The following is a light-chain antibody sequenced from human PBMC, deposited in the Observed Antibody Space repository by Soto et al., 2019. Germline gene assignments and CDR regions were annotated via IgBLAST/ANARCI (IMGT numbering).Light chain of an antibody. V-gene: IGKV3-15*01. J-gene: IGKJ1*01. CDR3: QHYNNWPRT. CDR1: QSVSSN. Sequence: EIVMTQTPATLSVSPGERATLSCRASQSVSSNLAWYQQKPGQAPRLLIYGASTRATGIPARFSGSGSGTEFTLTISSRQSEDFAVYYCQHYNNWPRTFGQGTKVEI. CDR2: GAS.